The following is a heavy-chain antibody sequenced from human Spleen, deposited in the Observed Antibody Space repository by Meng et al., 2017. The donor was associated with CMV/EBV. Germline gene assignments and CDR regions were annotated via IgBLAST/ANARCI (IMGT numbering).Heavy chain of an antibody. CDR3: ARALSSWEFDY. CDR2: ISSSSSYI. V-gene: IGHV3-11*06. CDR1: GFTFSDYY. D-gene: IGHD6-13*01. Sequence: QVQLVESGGGLVTPGGSLRLSCAASGFTFSDYYMSWIRQAPGKGLEWVSSISSSSSYIYYADSVKGRFTISRDNAKNSLYLQMNSLRAEDTAVYYCARALSSWEFDYWGQGTLVTVSS. J-gene: IGHJ4*02.